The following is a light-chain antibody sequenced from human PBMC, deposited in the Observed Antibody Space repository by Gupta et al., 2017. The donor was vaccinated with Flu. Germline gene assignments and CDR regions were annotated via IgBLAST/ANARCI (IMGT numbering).Light chain of an antibody. CDR1: SSDVGGYDY. CDR3: SSYTSTNTVI. Sequence: QSALTQPASVSGSPGQSITISCTGTSSDVGGYDYVSWHQQQPGKAPKLMMSEVSNRPSGVSIRFSASKSGNTASLTISGLQAEDDADYYCSSYTSTNTVIFGGGTKLTVL. CDR2: EVS. J-gene: IGLJ2*01. V-gene: IGLV2-14*01.